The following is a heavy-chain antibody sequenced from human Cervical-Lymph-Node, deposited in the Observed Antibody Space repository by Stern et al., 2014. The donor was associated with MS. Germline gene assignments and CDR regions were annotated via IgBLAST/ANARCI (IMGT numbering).Heavy chain of an antibody. V-gene: IGHV1-69*01. D-gene: IGHD6-13*01. J-gene: IGHJ4*02. CDR3: ASGTRSSWYFDF. Sequence: QVQLMQSGAEVKKPGSSMKVSCKASGGTFSSDAIGWVRQAPGQGLEWMGGIIPIFETANYAQKFQGRVTITADQSTKTAYLELSSLTSGDTAMYFCASGTRSSWYFDFWSQGTLVTVST. CDR1: GGTFSSDA. CDR2: IIPIFETA.